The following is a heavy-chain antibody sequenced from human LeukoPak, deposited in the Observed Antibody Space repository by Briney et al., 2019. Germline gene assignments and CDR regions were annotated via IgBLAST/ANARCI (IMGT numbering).Heavy chain of an antibody. V-gene: IGHV3-48*03. J-gene: IGHJ4*02. Sequence: GGSLRLSCAASGFTFSSYEMNWVRQAPGKGLEWVSYISSSGSTIYYADSVKGRFTISRDNAKNSLYLQMNSLRAEDTAVYYCARDRRYYYGSGSYYYFDYWGQGTLVTVPS. CDR3: ARDRRYYYGSGSYYYFDY. CDR2: ISSSGSTI. D-gene: IGHD3-10*01. CDR1: GFTFSSYE.